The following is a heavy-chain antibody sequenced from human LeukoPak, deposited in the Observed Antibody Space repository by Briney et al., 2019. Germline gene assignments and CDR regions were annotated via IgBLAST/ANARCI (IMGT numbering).Heavy chain of an antibody. D-gene: IGHD6-19*01. CDR2: ISSSGSTI. J-gene: IGHJ4*02. Sequence: GGSLRLPCAASGFTFSDYYMSWIRQAPGKGLEWVSYISSSGSTIYYADSVKGRFTISRDNAKNSLYLQMNSLRAEDTAVYYCARGRSKALAVAGTSFFYWGQGTLVTVSS. CDR3: ARGRSKALAVAGTSFFY. CDR1: GFTFSDYY. V-gene: IGHV3-11*01.